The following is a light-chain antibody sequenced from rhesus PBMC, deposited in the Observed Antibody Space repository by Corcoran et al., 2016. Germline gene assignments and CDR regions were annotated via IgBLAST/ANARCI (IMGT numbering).Light chain of an antibody. Sequence: DIQMTQSPSFVSASVGDRVTITCRARQGINSYLAWYQQKPGKAPKLLIYYATTLQSGVPSRFSGSGTGTEFTLTISSLQPEDFATCYCQRCNSLNTFGGGTKVEIK. V-gene: IGKV1-25*01. CDR2: YAT. CDR3: QRCNSLNT. CDR1: QGINSY. J-gene: IGKJ4*01.